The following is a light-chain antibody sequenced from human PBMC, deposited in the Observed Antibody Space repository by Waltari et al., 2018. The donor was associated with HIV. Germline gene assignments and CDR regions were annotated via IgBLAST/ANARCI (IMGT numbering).Light chain of an antibody. CDR3: QQRSNWPPRFT. V-gene: IGKV3-11*01. Sequence: EIVLTQSPVTLSLSPGQRATLPCRASQTISSYLAWYQQRPGQAPRLLIYDASNRAPGIPARFSGSGSGTNFTLTISSLEPEDYALYFCQQRSNWPPRFTFGPGTKVDIK. CDR2: DAS. J-gene: IGKJ3*01. CDR1: QTISSY.